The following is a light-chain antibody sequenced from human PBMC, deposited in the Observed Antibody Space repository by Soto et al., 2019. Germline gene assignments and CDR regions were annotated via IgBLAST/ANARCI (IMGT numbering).Light chain of an antibody. V-gene: IGKV3-20*01. CDR1: QSIRSHY. Sequence: ESVLTQSPGTLSLSPGERATLSCRASQSIRSHYLAWYQQKPGQAPRLLISGAHNRAPGIPDRFSGSESGTDFTLRISRLEPEDFAVYYCQQYGSSVTFGQGNKVEIK. CDR3: QQYGSSVT. CDR2: GAH. J-gene: IGKJ1*01.